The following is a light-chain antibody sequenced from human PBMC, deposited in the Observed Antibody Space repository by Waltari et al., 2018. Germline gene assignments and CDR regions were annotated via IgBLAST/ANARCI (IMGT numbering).Light chain of an antibody. CDR2: STS. CDR3: QQSEGIPFT. J-gene: IGKJ2*01. V-gene: IGKV1-39*01. CDR1: QSVGRF. Sequence: DIQMTQSPSSMSASVGDTVTITCRTSQSVGRFLNWYQQRPGKATNLLIYSTSNLQGGVPSRFSGSGYGTEFALTIDSLQPEDFATYYCQQSEGIPFTFGQGTKLE.